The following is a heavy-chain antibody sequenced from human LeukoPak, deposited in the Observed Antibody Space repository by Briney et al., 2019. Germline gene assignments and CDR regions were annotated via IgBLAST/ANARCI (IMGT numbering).Heavy chain of an antibody. V-gene: IGHV1-46*01. J-gene: IGHJ4*02. CDR3: ARGTSNYDSRPDVDY. CDR1: GYTFTSYY. CDR2: INPSGGST. D-gene: IGHD3-22*01. Sequence: ASVKVSCKASGYTFTSYYMHWVRQAPGQGLEWMGIINPSGGSTSYAQKFQGRVTMTRDTSTSTVYMELSSLRSEDTAVYYCARGTSNYDSRPDVDYWGQGTLVTVSS.